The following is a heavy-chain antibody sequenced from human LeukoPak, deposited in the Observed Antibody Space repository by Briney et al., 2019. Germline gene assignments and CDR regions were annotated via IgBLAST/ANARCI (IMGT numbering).Heavy chain of an antibody. V-gene: IGHV4-59*01. Sequence: SETLSLTCTVSGGSISSYYWSWIRQSPGKGLEWIGYIYYSGSTNYNPSLKSRVTISVDTSKNQFSLKLSSVTAADTAVYYCARESYYDSSGYYGYFDYWGQGTLVTVSS. CDR3: ARESYYDSSGYYGYFDY. CDR1: GGSISSYY. D-gene: IGHD3-22*01. CDR2: IYYSGST. J-gene: IGHJ4*02.